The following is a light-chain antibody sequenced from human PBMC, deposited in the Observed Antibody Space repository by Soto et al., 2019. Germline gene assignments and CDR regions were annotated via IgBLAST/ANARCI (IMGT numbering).Light chain of an antibody. J-gene: IGKJ3*01. V-gene: IGKV3-20*01. CDR2: GAS. CDR3: QQYGSSSA. CDR1: QSVSSNY. Sequence: EIVLTQSPGTLSLSPGERATLSCRASQSVSSNYLTWYQQKPGQAPRLVIYGASSRATGIPDRFSGSGSGTDFTLTISRLEPEDFAVYYCQQYGSSSAFGPGTKVEI.